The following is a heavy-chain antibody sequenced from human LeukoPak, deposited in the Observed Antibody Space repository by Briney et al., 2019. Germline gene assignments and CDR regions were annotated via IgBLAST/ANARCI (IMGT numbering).Heavy chain of an antibody. CDR3: ARDFVSGWSDDAFDI. D-gene: IGHD6-19*01. V-gene: IGHV3-21*05. CDR2: ISSSSSYI. CDR1: GFTFSSYS. J-gene: IGHJ3*02. Sequence: GGSLRLSCAASGFTFSSYSMNWVRQAPGKGLEWVSYISSSSSYIYYADSVKGRFTISRDNAKNSLYLQMNSLRAEDTAVYYCARDFVSGWSDDAFDIWGQGTMVTVSS.